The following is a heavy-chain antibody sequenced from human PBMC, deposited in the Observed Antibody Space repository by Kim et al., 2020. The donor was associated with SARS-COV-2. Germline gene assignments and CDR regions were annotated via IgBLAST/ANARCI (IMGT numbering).Heavy chain of an antibody. Sequence: ASVKVSCKASGYTFTSYYMHWVRQAPGQGLEWMGIINPSGGSTSYAQKFQGRVTMTRDTSTSTVYMELSSLRSEDTAVYYCARGSTMLVVVFHPAEYFQHWGQGTLVTVSS. D-gene: IGHD3-22*01. J-gene: IGHJ1*01. CDR3: ARGSTMLVVVFHPAEYFQH. CDR2: INPSGGST. CDR1: GYTFTSYY. V-gene: IGHV1-46*01.